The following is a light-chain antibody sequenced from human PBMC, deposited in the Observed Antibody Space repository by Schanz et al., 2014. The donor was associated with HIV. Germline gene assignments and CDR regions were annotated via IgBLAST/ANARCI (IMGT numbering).Light chain of an antibody. CDR1: KSNIGTGYD. CDR2: GNS. Sequence: QSVLTQPPSVSGAPGQRVTISCTGRKSNIGTGYDVHWYQQLPGTAPKLLIYGNSNRPSGVPDRFSGSKSGTSASLVITGLQAEDEADYYCQSYDSSLSGYVFGTGTKLTVL. J-gene: IGLJ1*01. V-gene: IGLV1-40*01. CDR3: QSYDSSLSGYV.